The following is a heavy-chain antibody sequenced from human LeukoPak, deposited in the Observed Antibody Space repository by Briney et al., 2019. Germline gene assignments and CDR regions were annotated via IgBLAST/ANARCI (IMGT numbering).Heavy chain of an antibody. V-gene: IGHV3-23*01. CDR2: ISGSGDNT. CDR1: GFTFYNYG. D-gene: IGHD4-23*01. J-gene: IGHJ4*02. Sequence: GGSLRLSCAASGFTFYNYGMSWVRQAPGKGLEWVSTISGSGDNTYYADSVKGRFTISRDNAKNSLYLQMNSLRAEDTAVYYCARESPYGGNSYDHWGQGTLVTVSS. CDR3: ARESPYGGNSYDH.